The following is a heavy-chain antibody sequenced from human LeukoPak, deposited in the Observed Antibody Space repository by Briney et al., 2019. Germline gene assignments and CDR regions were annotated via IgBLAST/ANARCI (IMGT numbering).Heavy chain of an antibody. CDR1: VFTFSTYN. CDR3: ARDPYSGSYGAYYYYYMDV. CDR2: ITSSSYI. J-gene: IGHJ6*03. V-gene: IGHV3-21*01. D-gene: IGHD1-26*01. Sequence: GGSLRLSCPAYVFTFSTYNMNCVRHAPGKGLEWVSSITSSSYIYYADSVKSRFTISRDNAKNSLYLQMNRLRAEDTAVYCCARDPYSGSYGAYYYYYMDVWGKGTTVTISS.